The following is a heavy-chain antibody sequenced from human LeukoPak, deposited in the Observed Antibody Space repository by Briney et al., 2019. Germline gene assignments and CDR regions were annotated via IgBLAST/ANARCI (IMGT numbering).Heavy chain of an antibody. V-gene: IGHV3-48*01. Sequence: PGGSLRVSCVASGFIFSNFRMDWVRQAPGKGLEWISYITKTSTSMYYADSVKGRFTISRDNGKNSLFLQMNSLRAEDTALYYCAKAISWELLCYFDYWGQGTLVTVSS. CDR3: AKAISWELLCYFDY. D-gene: IGHD1-26*01. CDR2: ITKTSTSM. CDR1: GFIFSNFR. J-gene: IGHJ4*02.